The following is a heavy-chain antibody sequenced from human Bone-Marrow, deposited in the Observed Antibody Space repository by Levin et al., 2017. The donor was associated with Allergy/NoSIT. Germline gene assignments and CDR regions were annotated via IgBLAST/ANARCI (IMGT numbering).Heavy chain of an antibody. V-gene: IGHV3-7*01. J-gene: IGHJ4*02. CDR3: ARDVFWSGYYTESDY. CDR1: GFTFSSYW. Sequence: GGSLRLSCAASGFTFSSYWMSWVRQAPGKGLEWVANIKQDGSEKYYVDSVKGRFTISRDNAKNSLYLQMNSLRAEDTAVYYCARDVFWSGYYTESDYWGQGTLVTVSS. CDR2: IKQDGSEK. D-gene: IGHD3-3*01.